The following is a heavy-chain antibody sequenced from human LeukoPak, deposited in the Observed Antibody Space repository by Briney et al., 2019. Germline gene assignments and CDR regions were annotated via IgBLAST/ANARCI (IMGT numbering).Heavy chain of an antibody. Sequence: GGSLGLSCAASGFTFSSYGMHWVRQAPGKGLEWVAVISYDGSNKYYADSVKGRFTISRDNSKNTLYLQMNNLRAEDTAVYYCAKVPIAAAGTIAIDYWGQGTLVTVSS. D-gene: IGHD6-13*01. CDR3: AKVPIAAAGTIAIDY. V-gene: IGHV3-30*18. CDR1: GFTFSSYG. J-gene: IGHJ4*02. CDR2: ISYDGSNK.